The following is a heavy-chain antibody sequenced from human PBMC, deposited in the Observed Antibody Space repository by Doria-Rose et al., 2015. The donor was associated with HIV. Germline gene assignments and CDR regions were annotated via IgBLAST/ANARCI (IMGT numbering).Heavy chain of an antibody. CDR3: AKDRGGSGSYYTDAFDL. V-gene: IGHV3-9*01. Sequence: GFTFDDYAMHWVRQGPGRGLEWVSGINWNSGSIGYADSVKGRLTISRDNAKKSLYLQINSLRTEDTALYYCAKDRGGSGSYYTDAFDLWGQGTMVTVSS. CDR2: INWNSGSI. CDR1: GFTFDDYA. J-gene: IGHJ3*01. D-gene: IGHD3-10*01.